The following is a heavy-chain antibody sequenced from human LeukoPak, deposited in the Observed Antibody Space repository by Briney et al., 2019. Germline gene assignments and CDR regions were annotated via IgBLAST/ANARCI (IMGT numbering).Heavy chain of an antibody. V-gene: IGHV3-53*01. CDR3: ARVNEWELRFDY. D-gene: IGHD1-26*01. J-gene: IGHJ4*02. CDR1: GFTVSSNY. Sequence: GGSLRLSCEASGFTVSSNYMSWVRQAPGKGLEWVSVIYSGGSTYYADSVKGRFTISRDNSKNTLYLQMNSLRAEDTAVYYCARVNEWELRFDYWGQGTLVTVSS. CDR2: IYSGGST.